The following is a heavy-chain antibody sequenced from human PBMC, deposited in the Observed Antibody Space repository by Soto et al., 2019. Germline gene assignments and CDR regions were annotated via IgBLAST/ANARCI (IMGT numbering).Heavy chain of an antibody. CDR2: MSFDGKNE. CDR3: ARDWCGGDCDVYDFDL. V-gene: IGHV3-30*04. Sequence: QVQLVETRGGVVQPGKSLRLSCAASGFIFSNYAMHWVRQAPGKGLEWVSLMSFDGKNEYYADSVKGRFTISRDNSKNMLFLQMNSLTSEDTGVYYCARDWCGGDCDVYDFDLWGQGTRSSVSS. J-gene: IGHJ4*02. D-gene: IGHD2-21*02. CDR1: GFIFSNYA.